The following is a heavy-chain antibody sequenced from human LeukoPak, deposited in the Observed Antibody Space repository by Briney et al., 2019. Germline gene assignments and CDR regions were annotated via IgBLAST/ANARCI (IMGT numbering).Heavy chain of an antibody. CDR2: ISSSSSYT. CDR1: GFTFSSYG. J-gene: IGHJ3*02. V-gene: IGHV3-21*01. Sequence: GGSLRLSCAASGFTFSSYGMNWVRQAPGKGLEWVSSISSSSSYTYYADSVKGRFTISRDNAKNSLYLQMNSLRAEDTAVYYCARVKDYGDYDAFDIWGQGTMVTVSS. CDR3: ARVKDYGDYDAFDI. D-gene: IGHD4-17*01.